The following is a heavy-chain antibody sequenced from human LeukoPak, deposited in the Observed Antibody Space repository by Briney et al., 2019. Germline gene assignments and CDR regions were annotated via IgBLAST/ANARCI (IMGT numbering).Heavy chain of an antibody. CDR2: INHSGSI. D-gene: IGHD3-22*01. V-gene: IGHV4-34*01. CDR3: ARGKYDSGGYYLDY. CDR1: GESFSGYY. Sequence: PSETLSLTCAVYGESFSGYYWSWIRQPPGKGLTWIGEINHSGSINYNPSLKSRVTISLDPSKSQFSLKLSSVTAADTAVYYCARGKYDSGGYYLDYWGQGTLVTVSS. J-gene: IGHJ4*02.